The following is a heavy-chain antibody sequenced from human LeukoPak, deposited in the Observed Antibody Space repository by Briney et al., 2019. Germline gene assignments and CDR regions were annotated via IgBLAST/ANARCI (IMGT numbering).Heavy chain of an antibody. Sequence: ASVKVSCKASGYTFTGYYMHWVRQAPGQGLESMGRINPNSGGTNYAQKFQGRVTMTRDTSISTAYMELSRLRSDDTAVYYCARAVPTDAEYDYWGQGTLVTVSS. D-gene: IGHD2/OR15-2a*01. CDR1: GYTFTGYY. CDR3: ARAVPTDAEYDY. J-gene: IGHJ4*02. V-gene: IGHV1-2*06. CDR2: INPNSGGT.